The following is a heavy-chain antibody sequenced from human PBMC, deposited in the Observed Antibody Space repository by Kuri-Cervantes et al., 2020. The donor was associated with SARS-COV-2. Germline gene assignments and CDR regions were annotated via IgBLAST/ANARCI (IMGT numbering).Heavy chain of an antibody. CDR2: ISSSSSYI. Sequence: GGSLRLSCAASGFTFSSYWMNWVRQAPGKGLEWVSSISSSSSYIYYADSVKGRFTISRDNAKNSLYLQMNSLRAEDTAVYYCARVSGSYSILYFDYWGQGTLVTVSS. J-gene: IGHJ4*02. CDR3: ARVSGSYSILYFDY. CDR1: GFTFSSYW. D-gene: IGHD1-26*01. V-gene: IGHV3-21*01.